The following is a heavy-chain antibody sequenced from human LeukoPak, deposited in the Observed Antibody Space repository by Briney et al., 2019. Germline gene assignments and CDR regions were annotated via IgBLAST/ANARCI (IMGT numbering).Heavy chain of an antibody. CDR1: GYSISSGYY. Sequence: SETLSLTCTLSGYSISSGYYWGWFRQPPGKGLEWFGGIYNSGSTYYTPSLKRRDTISVDTSKNQCSLKLSSVTAADTAVYYCARAHAWLADYFDYWGQGTLVTVSS. D-gene: IGHD6-19*01. CDR2: IYNSGST. J-gene: IGHJ4*02. V-gene: IGHV4-38-2*02. CDR3: ARAHAWLADYFDY.